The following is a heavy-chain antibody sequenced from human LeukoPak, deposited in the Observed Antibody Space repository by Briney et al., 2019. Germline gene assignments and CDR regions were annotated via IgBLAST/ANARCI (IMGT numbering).Heavy chain of an antibody. J-gene: IGHJ4*02. CDR1: GFTFSSYW. Sequence: GGSLRLSCAASGFTFSSYWMHWVRQAPGKGLVGVSRINSDGRSTNYADSVKGRFTMSRDNAKNTLYLQMNSLRAEDTAVYYCARVRWGGLYYFDSWGQGTLVTVSS. CDR3: ARVRWGGLYYFDS. CDR2: INSDGRST. V-gene: IGHV3-74*01. D-gene: IGHD3-16*01.